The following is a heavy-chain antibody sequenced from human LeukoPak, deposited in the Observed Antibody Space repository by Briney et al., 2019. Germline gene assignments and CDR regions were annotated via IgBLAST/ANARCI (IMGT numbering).Heavy chain of an antibody. Sequence: AGGSLRLSCAASGFSFMNAWTIWVRQAQGKGLEWGGRIKSNADGGTPDYAAPARGRFTISRDDSKNTLYLQMNRLKTAAASVYYCTAFYHEYSPYSGRGTLVTVSS. J-gene: IGHJ4*02. CDR1: GFSFMNAW. CDR3: TAFYHEYSPY. D-gene: IGHD2/OR15-2a*01. V-gene: IGHV3-15*01. CDR2: IKSNADGGTP.